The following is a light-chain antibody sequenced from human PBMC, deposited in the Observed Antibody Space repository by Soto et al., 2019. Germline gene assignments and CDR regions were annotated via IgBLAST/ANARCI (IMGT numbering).Light chain of an antibody. Sequence: QSVLTQPPSASGTPGQRVTISCSGSTSNIGTNTVNWFQHLPGSAPKLLIYTNDQRPSGVPDRFSGSRSGTSASLAISGLQPEDEADYYCATWDDSVYVFGTGTKVTVL. CDR3: ATWDDSVYV. CDR2: TND. J-gene: IGLJ1*01. V-gene: IGLV1-44*01. CDR1: TSNIGTNT.